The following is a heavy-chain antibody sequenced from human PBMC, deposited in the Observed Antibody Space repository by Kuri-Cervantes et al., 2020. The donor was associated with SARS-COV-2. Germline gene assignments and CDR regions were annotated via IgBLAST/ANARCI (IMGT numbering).Heavy chain of an antibody. CDR1: GGSFSGYY. Sequence: GSLRLSCAVYGGSFSGYYWSWIRQPPGKGLEWIGEINHSGRTNYNPSLKSRVTISVDTSKNQFSLKLSSVTAADTAVYYCARVVLSRLTTVTNYYYYYYCMDVWGKGTTVTVSS. CDR2: INHSGRT. D-gene: IGHD4-17*01. J-gene: IGHJ6*03. V-gene: IGHV4-34*01. CDR3: ARVVLSRLTTVTNYYYYYYCMDV.